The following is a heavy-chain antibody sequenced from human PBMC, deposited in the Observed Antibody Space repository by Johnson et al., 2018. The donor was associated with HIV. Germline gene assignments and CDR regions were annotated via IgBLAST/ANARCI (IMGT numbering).Heavy chain of an antibody. CDR2: IGTAGDT. CDR1: GFTFSSYD. D-gene: IGHD6-6*01. CDR3: ARANSRGAEYSNLGAFDI. V-gene: IGHV3-13*01. Sequence: VQLVESGGGLVQPGGSLRLSCAASGFTFSSYDMHWVRQATGKGLEWVSAIGTAGDTYYPGSVKGRFTISRENAKNSLYLQMNSLRAGDPAVYYCARANSRGAEYSNLGAFDIWGQGTMVTVSS. J-gene: IGHJ3*02.